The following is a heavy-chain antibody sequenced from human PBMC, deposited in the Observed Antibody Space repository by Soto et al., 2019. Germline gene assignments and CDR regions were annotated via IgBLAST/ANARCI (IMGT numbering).Heavy chain of an antibody. D-gene: IGHD2-2*01. CDR3: AKESTRLQSMIDY. J-gene: IGHJ4*02. Sequence: EVQLLESGGGLVQPGGSLRLSCAASGFTFSSYAMSWVRQAPGKGLEWVSAISGSGGSTYYADSVTGRFTISRHNSKNTLYLQMNSLRAEDTAVYYCAKESTRLQSMIDYWGQGTLVTVSS. CDR1: GFTFSSYA. CDR2: ISGSGGST. V-gene: IGHV3-23*01.